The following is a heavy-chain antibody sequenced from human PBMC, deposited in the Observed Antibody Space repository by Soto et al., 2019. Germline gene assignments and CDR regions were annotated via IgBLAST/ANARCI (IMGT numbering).Heavy chain of an antibody. D-gene: IGHD4-17*01. J-gene: IGHJ4*02. Sequence: GGSLRLSCAASGFTFSSYAMSWVRQAPGKGLEWVSAISGSGGSTYYADSVKGRFTISRDNSKNTLYLQMNSLRAEDTAVYYCAKVVSYGDYVGIDYWGQGTLVTVSS. CDR3: AKVVSYGDYVGIDY. CDR1: GFTFSSYA. CDR2: ISGSGGST. V-gene: IGHV3-23*01.